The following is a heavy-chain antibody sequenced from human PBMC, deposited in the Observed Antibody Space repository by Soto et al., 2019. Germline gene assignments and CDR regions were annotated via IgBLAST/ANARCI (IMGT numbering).Heavy chain of an antibody. D-gene: IGHD6-13*01. CDR3: GREGQQLAQEKYYQFNGMDV. CDR2: ISGDNINS. Sequence: ASVKDSCKASGFTFSDYGLSWVRQAPGQPLEWMGWISGDNINSKYSQKFQGRLTMTTDTSTATASMELRSLTSDDTAVYYCGREGQQLAQEKYYQFNGMDVWGQGTTVTVSS. CDR1: GFTFSDYG. V-gene: IGHV1-18*01. J-gene: IGHJ6*02.